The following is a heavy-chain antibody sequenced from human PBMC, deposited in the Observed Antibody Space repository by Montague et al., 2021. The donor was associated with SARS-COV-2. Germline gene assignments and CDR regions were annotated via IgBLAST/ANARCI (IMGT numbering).Heavy chain of an antibody. CDR1: GGSISSGGYY. V-gene: IGHV4-31*03. CDR3: ASAASDIVQMVYAIRAFDI. CDR2: IYYSGST. J-gene: IGHJ3*02. D-gene: IGHD2-8*01. Sequence: TLSLTCTVSGGSISSGGYYCSRIRQHPGKGLEWIGYIYYSGSTYNNPSLKRRVTISVDTSKNQFSRKLCSVTAANTAVYYCASAASDIVQMVYAIRAFDIWGQGQWSPSLQ.